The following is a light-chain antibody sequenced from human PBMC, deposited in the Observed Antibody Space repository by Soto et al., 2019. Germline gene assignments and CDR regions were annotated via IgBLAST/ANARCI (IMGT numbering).Light chain of an antibody. CDR2: GAS. J-gene: IGKJ1*01. CDR1: QSVSSSY. Sequence: DTVFTQSPGTLSLSPGEIASLSCRASQSVSSSYLAWYQQKPGQAPRLLIYGASSRATGIPDRFSGSGSGTDFTLTISRLEPEDFAVYYCQHLSTFGQGTKVDIK. CDR3: QHLST. V-gene: IGKV3-20*01.